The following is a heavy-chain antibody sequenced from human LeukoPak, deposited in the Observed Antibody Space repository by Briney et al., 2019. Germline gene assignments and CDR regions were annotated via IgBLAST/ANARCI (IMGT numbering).Heavy chain of an antibody. J-gene: IGHJ4*02. CDR3: ANRDYDILTGYYRGPPTY. CDR1: GFTFSSYG. Sequence: PGGSLRLSCAASGFTFSSYGMHWVRQAPGKGLEWAAFIRYDGSNKYYADSVKGRFTISRDNSKNTLYLQMNSLRAEDTAVYYCANRDYDILTGYYRGPPTYWGQGTLVTVSS. V-gene: IGHV3-30*02. CDR2: IRYDGSNK. D-gene: IGHD3-9*01.